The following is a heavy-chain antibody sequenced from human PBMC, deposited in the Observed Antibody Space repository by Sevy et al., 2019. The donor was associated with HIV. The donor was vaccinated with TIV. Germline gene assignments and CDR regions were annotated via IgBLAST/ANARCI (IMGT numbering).Heavy chain of an antibody. V-gene: IGHV1-69*13. J-gene: IGHJ6*02. CDR2: IIPIFGTA. CDR1: GGTFSSYA. CDR3: ARGDYDFWSGYYGYYYGMDV. D-gene: IGHD3-3*01. Sequence: ASVKVSCKASGGTFSSYAISWVRQAPGQGLEWMGGIIPIFGTANYAQKFQGRVTITADESTSTAYMELSSPRSEDTAVYYCARGDYDFWSGYYGYYYGMDVWGQGTTVTVSS.